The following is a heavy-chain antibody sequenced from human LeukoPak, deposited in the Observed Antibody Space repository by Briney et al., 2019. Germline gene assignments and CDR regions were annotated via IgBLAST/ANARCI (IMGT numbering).Heavy chain of an antibody. D-gene: IGHD3-9*01. CDR1: EFTFSSYA. Sequence: GGSLRLSCAASEFTFSSYAMSWVRQAPGKGLEWVSAISGSGGSTYYADSVKGRFTISRDNSKNTLYLQMNSLRAEDTAVYYCANDPTYYDILTGYYRAEFDYWGQGTLVTVSS. J-gene: IGHJ4*02. CDR2: ISGSGGST. CDR3: ANDPTYYDILTGYYRAEFDY. V-gene: IGHV3-23*01.